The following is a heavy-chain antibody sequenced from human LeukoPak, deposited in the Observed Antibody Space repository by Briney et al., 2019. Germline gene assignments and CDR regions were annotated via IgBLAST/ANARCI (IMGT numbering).Heavy chain of an antibody. D-gene: IGHD3-10*01. CDR1: GFGFSSYG. CDR3: AKDRDRFENLDY. V-gene: IGHV3-33*06. Sequence: PGGSLRLSCAASGFGFSSYGMHWVRQAPGKGLEWVAVIYYDGSFKYYADSVRGRFTISRDNSKNTLHLQMNSLRVEDTAVYYCAKDRDRFENLDYWGQGTQVTVSS. J-gene: IGHJ4*02. CDR2: IYYDGSFK.